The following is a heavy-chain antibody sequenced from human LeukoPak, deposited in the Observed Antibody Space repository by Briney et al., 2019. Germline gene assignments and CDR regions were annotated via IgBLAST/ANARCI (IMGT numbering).Heavy chain of an antibody. CDR1: GGSISSYY. CDR3: ARSLGATRYNSKYYFFYGLDV. V-gene: IGHV4-59*01. Sequence: SETLSLTCTVSGGSISSYYWSWIRQPPGKGLEWIGNIYYSGSTNYNPSLKSRVTISVDTSKNQFSLKLSSVTAADTAVYCCARSLGATRYNSKYYFFYGLDVWGQGTTVTVSS. D-gene: IGHD1-26*01. J-gene: IGHJ6*02. CDR2: IYYSGST.